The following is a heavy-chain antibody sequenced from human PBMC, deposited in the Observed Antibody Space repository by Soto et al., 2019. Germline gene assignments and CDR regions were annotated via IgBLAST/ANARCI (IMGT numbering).Heavy chain of an antibody. D-gene: IGHD1-26*01. Sequence: EVQLVESGGGLVQPGGSLRLSCAASGFTFSSYWMHWVRQAPGKGLVWVSRINGVGSSTSYADSVKGRFTISRDNAKNTLYLQMNSLRAEDSAVYYCLGSGSYRFDYWGQGTLVTVSS. CDR1: GFTFSSYW. CDR2: INGVGSST. J-gene: IGHJ4*02. V-gene: IGHV3-74*01. CDR3: LGSGSYRFDY.